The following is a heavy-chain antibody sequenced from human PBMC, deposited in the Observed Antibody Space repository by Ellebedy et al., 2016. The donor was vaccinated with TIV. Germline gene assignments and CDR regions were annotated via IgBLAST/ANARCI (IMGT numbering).Heavy chain of an antibody. CDR3: ARETAWYFDL. V-gene: IGHV3-11*01. Sequence: PGGSLRLSCVASGFTFTDSYMSWLRQAPGKGLEWVSYISPTGNIIHYADSVKGRFTISRDNARNSLYLQMNSLRAEDTAAYYCARETAWYFDLWGRGTLVTVSS. CDR2: ISPTGNII. CDR1: GFTFTDSY. J-gene: IGHJ2*01.